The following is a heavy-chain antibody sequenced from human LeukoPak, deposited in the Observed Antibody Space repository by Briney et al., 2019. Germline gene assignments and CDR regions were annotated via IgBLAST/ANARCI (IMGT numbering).Heavy chain of an antibody. D-gene: IGHD1-1*01. J-gene: IGHJ4*02. CDR1: GFTFSNYA. CDR2: ISGSGGTT. V-gene: IGHV3-23*01. CDR3: AKDLHNWNSVGVH. Sequence: GGSLRLSCAASGFTFSNYAMSWVRQAPGKGLEWVAVISGSGGTTYYADSVKGRFTISRDNSKNTVDLQLKSLRAEDTAVYYCAKDLHNWNSVGVHCGRGTLVTVSS.